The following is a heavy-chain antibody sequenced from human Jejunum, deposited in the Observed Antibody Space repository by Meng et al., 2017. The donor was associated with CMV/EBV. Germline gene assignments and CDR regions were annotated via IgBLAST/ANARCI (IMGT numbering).Heavy chain of an antibody. CDR2: IYIGSST. J-gene: IGHJ3*01. CDR1: GFSVSTDY. Sequence: GFSVSTDYMSWVRQAPGKGLEWVSSIYIGSSTDYAASVKGRFTISRDNPKNTLILQMNNLRAEDTALYYCARFSIVGRTNAFDLWGHGTMVTVSS. D-gene: IGHD1-26*01. V-gene: IGHV3-53*01. CDR3: ARFSIVGRTNAFDL.